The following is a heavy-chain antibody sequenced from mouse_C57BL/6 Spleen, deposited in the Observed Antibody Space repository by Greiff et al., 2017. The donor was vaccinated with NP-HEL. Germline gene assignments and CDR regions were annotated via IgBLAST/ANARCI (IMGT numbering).Heavy chain of an antibody. CDR3: ARDYGSSSNFDY. V-gene: IGHV1-64*01. CDR2: IHPNSGRT. Sequence: QVQLQQPGAELVKPGASVKLSCKASGYTFTSYWMHWVKQRPGQGLEWIGMIHPNSGRTNYNEKFKSKATLTVDKSSSTAYMQLSSLTSEDSAVYYCARDYGSSSNFDYWGQGTTLTVSS. CDR1: GYTFTSYW. J-gene: IGHJ2*01. D-gene: IGHD1-1*01.